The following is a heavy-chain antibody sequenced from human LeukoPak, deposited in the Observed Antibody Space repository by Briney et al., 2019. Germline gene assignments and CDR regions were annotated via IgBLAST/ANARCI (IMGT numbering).Heavy chain of an antibody. CDR3: ARVRDTYYYDSSGQQFDY. CDR2: MYYSGSS. D-gene: IGHD3-22*01. CDR1: GGSISSSGYS. Sequence: PSETLSLTCSVSGGSISSSGYSWGWIRQPPGKGLQWIGSMYYSGSSYYNPSLKSRVTISVDTSKNQFSLKLSSVTAADTAVYYCARVRDTYYYDSSGQQFDYWGQGTLVTVSS. J-gene: IGHJ4*02. V-gene: IGHV4-39*07.